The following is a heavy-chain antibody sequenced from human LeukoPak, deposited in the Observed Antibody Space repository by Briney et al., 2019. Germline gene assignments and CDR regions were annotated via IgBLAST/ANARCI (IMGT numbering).Heavy chain of an antibody. Sequence: PVASVKVSCKASGYTFTGYYMHWVRQAPGQGLEWMGWINPNSGGTNYAQKFQGRVTMTRDTSISTAYMELSRLRSDDTAVYYCARVGYDFWSGPPFDYWGQGTLVTVSS. CDR3: ARVGYDFWSGPPFDY. V-gene: IGHV1-2*02. CDR2: INPNSGGT. CDR1: GYTFTGYY. J-gene: IGHJ4*02. D-gene: IGHD3-3*01.